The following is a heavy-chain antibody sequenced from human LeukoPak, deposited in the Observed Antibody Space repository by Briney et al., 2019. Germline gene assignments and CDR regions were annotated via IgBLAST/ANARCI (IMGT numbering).Heavy chain of an antibody. CDR2: MNPNSGNT. J-gene: IGHJ4*02. CDR1: GYTFTSYD. V-gene: IGHV1-8*03. Sequence: ASVKVSCKASGYTFTSYDINWVRQATEQGLEWMGWMNPNSGNTGYAQKFQGRVTITRNTSISTAYMELSSLRSEDAAVYYCARRGELRDYYFDYWGQGTLVTVSS. CDR3: ARRGELRDYYFDY. D-gene: IGHD1-26*01.